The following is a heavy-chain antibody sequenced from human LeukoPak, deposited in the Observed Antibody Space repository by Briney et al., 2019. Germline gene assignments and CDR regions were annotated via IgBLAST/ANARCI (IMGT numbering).Heavy chain of an antibody. CDR1: GFTFSSSY. Sequence: GGSLRLSCAASGFTFSSSYMSWVRQARGKGLEWVSLIYSGGSTYYSASVKGRFTISRDNSKNTLYLQMNSLRPEDTAVYYCAKGYNYAYEYWGQGTLVTVSS. J-gene: IGHJ4*02. CDR2: IYSGGST. V-gene: IGHV3-53*01. D-gene: IGHD5-18*01. CDR3: AKGYNYAYEY.